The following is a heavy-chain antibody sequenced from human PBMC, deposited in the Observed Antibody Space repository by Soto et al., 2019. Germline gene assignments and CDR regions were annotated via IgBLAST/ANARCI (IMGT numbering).Heavy chain of an antibody. CDR2: IIPIFGTA. J-gene: IGHJ4*02. CDR1: GGTFSSYA. CDR3: ARPMTTKLGYSYGELGFDY. Sequence: QVQLVQSGAEVKKPGSSVKVSCKASGGTFSSYAISWVRQAPGQGLEWMGGIIPIFGTANYAQKFQGRVTITADESTSTAYMELSSLRSEDTAVYYCARPMTTKLGYSYGELGFDYWGQGTLVTVSS. D-gene: IGHD5-18*01. V-gene: IGHV1-69*01.